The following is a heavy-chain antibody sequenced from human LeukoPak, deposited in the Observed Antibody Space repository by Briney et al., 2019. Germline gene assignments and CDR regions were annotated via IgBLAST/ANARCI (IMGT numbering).Heavy chain of an antibody. CDR1: GDSISSSSYC. CDR2: IYNSANT. V-gene: IGHV4-39*01. D-gene: IGHD5-12*01. J-gene: IGHJ3*02. CDR3: ARHSRSGYIGYENAFDI. Sequence: PSETLSLTCTVSGDSISSSSYCWDWIRQPPGKGLEWIGNIYNSANTHYNPSFKTRITMSVDTSKNQFSLKLNSVTAADTGIYYCARHSRSGYIGYENAFDIWGQGTMVTVSS.